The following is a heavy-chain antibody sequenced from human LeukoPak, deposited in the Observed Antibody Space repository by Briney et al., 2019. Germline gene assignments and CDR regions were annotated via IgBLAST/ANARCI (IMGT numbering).Heavy chain of an antibody. CDR2: ISSTSSYI. CDR1: GFTFSSYR. CDR3: ARDEYYCSTTCRPINLDY. V-gene: IGHV3-21*01. J-gene: IGHJ4*02. D-gene: IGHD2-2*01. Sequence: PGGSLRLSCAASGFTFSSYRMSWVRQAPGKGLEWASSISSTSSYIYYADSLKGRFTISRDNAKNSLYLQMNSLRAEDTAVYYCARDEYYCSTTCRPINLDYWGQGTLVTVSS.